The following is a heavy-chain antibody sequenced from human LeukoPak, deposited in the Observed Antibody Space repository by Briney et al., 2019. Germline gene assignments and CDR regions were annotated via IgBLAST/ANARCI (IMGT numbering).Heavy chain of an antibody. CDR1: GGSFSGYY. Sequence: PSETLSLTCAVYGGSFSGYYWSWIRQPPGKGLEWIGEINHSGSTNYNPSLESRVTISVDTSKNQFSLKLSSVTAADTAVYYCARRRCSGGSCYWGQGYWYYYGMDVWGKGTTVTVSS. V-gene: IGHV4-34*01. D-gene: IGHD2-15*01. CDR3: ARRRCSGGSCYWGQGYWYYYGMDV. J-gene: IGHJ6*04. CDR2: INHSGST.